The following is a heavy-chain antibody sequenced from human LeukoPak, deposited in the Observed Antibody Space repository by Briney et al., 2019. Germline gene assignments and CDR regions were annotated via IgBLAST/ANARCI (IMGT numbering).Heavy chain of an antibody. V-gene: IGHV3-23*01. Sequence: GGSLRLSCAASGFTFSSYAMSWVRQAPGKGLEWVSAISGSGGSTYYADSVKGRFTISRDNSKNTLYLQMNSLRAEDTAVYYCARTIAAAGQIYYFDYWGQGTLVTVSS. D-gene: IGHD6-13*01. J-gene: IGHJ4*02. CDR2: ISGSGGST. CDR3: ARTIAAAGQIYYFDY. CDR1: GFTFSSYA.